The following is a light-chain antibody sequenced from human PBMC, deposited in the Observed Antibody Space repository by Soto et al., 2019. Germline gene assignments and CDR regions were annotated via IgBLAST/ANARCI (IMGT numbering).Light chain of an antibody. Sequence: QSALTQPASVSGSPGQSITISCTGTSSDVGGYNYVSWYQQHQGKAPKLMIYDVSNRPTGVSNRFSGYKSGNTASQTIAGLHAQDEADYYCSSYTTSGRLVFGGGTKLTVL. CDR1: SSDVGGYNY. V-gene: IGLV2-14*01. J-gene: IGLJ2*01. CDR3: SSYTTSGRLV. CDR2: DVS.